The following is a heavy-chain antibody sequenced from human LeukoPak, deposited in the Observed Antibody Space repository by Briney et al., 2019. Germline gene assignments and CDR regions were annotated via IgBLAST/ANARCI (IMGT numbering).Heavy chain of an antibody. CDR2: MNPKSGNT. J-gene: IGHJ5*02. D-gene: IGHD3-10*01. CDR3: TKASLAFGTKYFDP. V-gene: IGHV1-8*02. CDR1: GYTFTSYA. Sequence: GASVQVSCKASGYTFTSYAMNWVRQAPGQGLEWMGWMNPKSGNTGYGQKFQGRVTMTRVTSITTAYMELRSLRSDDTAVYYCTKASLAFGTKYFDPWGQGTLVTVSS.